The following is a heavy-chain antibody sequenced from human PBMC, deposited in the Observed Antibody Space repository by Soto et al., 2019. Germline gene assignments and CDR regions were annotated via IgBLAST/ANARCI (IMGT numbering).Heavy chain of an antibody. CDR3: ARDSHNDTGRSFDY. J-gene: IGHJ4*02. CDR2: TGSI. V-gene: IGHV4-4*07. Sequence: PSETLSLTCIVSGGSINGYNWSWIRQPAGKGLEWIGRTGSINYNPSLKSRVTMSVDTSKNQFSLKLDSVTAADTAVYYCARDSHNDTGRSFDYWGPGTLVTVYS. CDR1: GGSINGYN. D-gene: IGHD1-1*01.